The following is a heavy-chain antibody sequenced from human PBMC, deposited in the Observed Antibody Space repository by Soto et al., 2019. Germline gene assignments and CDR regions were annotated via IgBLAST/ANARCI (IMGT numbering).Heavy chain of an antibody. V-gene: IGHV3-48*01. CDR1: GFSLSSYA. D-gene: IGHD4-17*01. CDR3: ARDEYGDV. J-gene: IGHJ6*04. Sequence: EVQLVESGGGLVQPGGSLRLSCVASGFSLSSYAMKWVRQAPGKGLEWIAYMTDSGTNVYYADSVRGRFTISRDIAKSSVYLQMNSLRAEDTAVYYCARDEYGDVWGKATTVTVSS. CDR2: MTDSGTNV.